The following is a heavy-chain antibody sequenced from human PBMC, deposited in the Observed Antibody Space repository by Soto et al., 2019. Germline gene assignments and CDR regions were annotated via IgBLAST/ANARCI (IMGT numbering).Heavy chain of an antibody. V-gene: IGHV1-58*01. CDR1: GFTFTSSA. D-gene: IGHD2-21*02. CDR2: IVVGSGNT. CDR3: AAIGYCGGDCYSGTNYYYYGMDV. Sequence: ASVKVSCKASGFTFTSSAGQWLRHARGQRLEWIGWIVVGSGNTNYAQKFQERVTITRDMSTSTAYMELSSLRSEDTAVYYCAAIGYCGGDCYSGTNYYYYGMDVWG. J-gene: IGHJ6*02.